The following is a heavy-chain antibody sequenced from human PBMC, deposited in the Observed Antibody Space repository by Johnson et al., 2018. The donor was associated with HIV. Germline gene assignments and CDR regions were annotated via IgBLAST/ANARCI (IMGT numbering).Heavy chain of an antibody. CDR2: ISYDGSNK. CDR1: AFSFSNYA. V-gene: IGHV3-30-3*01. CDR3: ARDEPYELELRSIHAFDI. J-gene: IGHJ3*02. D-gene: IGHD1-7*01. Sequence: QVQLLESGGGVVRPGRSLRLSCAASAFSFSNYAMGWVRQAPGKGLEWVAVISYDGSNKYYADSVKGRFTISRDNSKNTLYLQMNSLRAEDTAVYYCARDEPYELELRSIHAFDIWGQGTMVTVSS.